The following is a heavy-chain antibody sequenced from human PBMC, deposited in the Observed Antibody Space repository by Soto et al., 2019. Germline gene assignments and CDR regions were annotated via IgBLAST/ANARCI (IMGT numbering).Heavy chain of an antibody. Sequence: SETLSLTCTVSGGSISSGDYYWSWIRQPPGKGLEWIGYIYYSGSTYYNPSLKSRVTISVDTSKNQFSLKLSSVTAADTAVYYCAREAYCGGDCYSEYNYFDPWGQGTPVTVSS. D-gene: IGHD2-21*02. CDR2: IYYSGST. J-gene: IGHJ5*02. V-gene: IGHV4-30-4*01. CDR3: AREAYCGGDCYSEYNYFDP. CDR1: GGSISSGDYY.